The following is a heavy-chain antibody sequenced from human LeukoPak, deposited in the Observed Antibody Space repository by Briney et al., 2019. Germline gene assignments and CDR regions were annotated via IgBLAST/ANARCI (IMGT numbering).Heavy chain of an antibody. D-gene: IGHD5-12*01. CDR2: ITPNSGGT. CDR1: GYTFTGYY. V-gene: IGHV1-2*02. J-gene: IGHJ4*02. Sequence: ASVKVSCTSSGYTFTGYYMHWVRQAPGQGLEWMGWITPNSGGTNYAQQFQGRVTMTRDTSISTAYMELSRLTSDDTAVYFCARGLPSPIDHYYFDYWGQGSLVTVSS. CDR3: ARGLPSPIDHYYFDY.